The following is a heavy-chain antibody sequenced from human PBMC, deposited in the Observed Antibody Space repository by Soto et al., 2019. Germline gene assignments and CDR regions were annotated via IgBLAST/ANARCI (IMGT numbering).Heavy chain of an antibody. V-gene: IGHV3-11*01. CDR2: ISNSGDIV. CDR1: GFSFSAYY. CDR3: ARGGSYGWGFAY. J-gene: IGHJ4*02. Sequence: QVHLVESGGGLVQPGGSLRLSCAASGFSFSAYYMSWIRQAPGKGLEWLAFISNSGDIVYYADSVKGRFTTSRDNAMNSLYLQINSPTAEDTAVYYCARGGSYGWGFAYWGQGTLVTVSS. D-gene: IGHD1-26*01.